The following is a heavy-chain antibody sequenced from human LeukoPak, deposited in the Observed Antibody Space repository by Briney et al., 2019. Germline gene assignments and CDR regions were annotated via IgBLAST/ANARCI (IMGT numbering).Heavy chain of an antibody. J-gene: IGHJ6*02. D-gene: IGHD4-17*01. CDR1: GFTFSDYY. CDR3: ARIKQSDYGDPIYYYGMDV. Sequence: GGSLRLSCAASGFTFSDYYMSWIRQAPGKGLEWVSYISSSGSTIYYADSVKGRLTISRDNAKNSLYLQMNSLRAEDTAVYYCARIKQSDYGDPIYYYGMDVWGQGTRSPSP. V-gene: IGHV3-11*01. CDR2: ISSSGSTI.